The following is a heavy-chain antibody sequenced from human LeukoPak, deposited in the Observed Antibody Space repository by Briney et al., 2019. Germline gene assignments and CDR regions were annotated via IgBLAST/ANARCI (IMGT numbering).Heavy chain of an antibody. V-gene: IGHV4-30-4*08. CDR1: GGSISRSGHY. CDR2: IYYSGST. J-gene: IGHJ4*02. D-gene: IGHD6-6*01. Sequence: PSETPSLTCTVSGGSISRSGHYWSWIRQHPGKGLEWIGYIYYSGSTYYNPSLKSRITISVDTSKNQFSLKLSSVTAADTAVYYCARGTWSSSIDYWGQGTLVTVST. CDR3: ARGTWSSSIDY.